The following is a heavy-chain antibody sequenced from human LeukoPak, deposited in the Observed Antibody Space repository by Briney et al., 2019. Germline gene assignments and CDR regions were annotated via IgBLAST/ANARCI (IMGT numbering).Heavy chain of an antibody. CDR1: GFTFSDYY. D-gene: IGHD3-10*01. V-gene: IGHV3-11*01. CDR2: ISYGGTAA. CDR3: VSAQGSYNENWFDP. J-gene: IGHJ5*02. Sequence: GSLRLSCAASGFTFSDYYMSWIRQAPRKGLEWIAYISYGGTAAYYADSVRGRFTVSRDNSKNSLFLEMNSLRVDDSAMYYCVSAQGSYNENWFDPWGQGTLVIVSS.